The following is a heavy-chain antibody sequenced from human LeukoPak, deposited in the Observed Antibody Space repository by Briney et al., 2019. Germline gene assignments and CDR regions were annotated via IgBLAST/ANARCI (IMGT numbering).Heavy chain of an antibody. J-gene: IGHJ4*02. D-gene: IGHD6-13*01. Sequence: PGGSLRLSCAASGFTFSSYAMSWVRQAPGKGLEWVSAISGSGGSTYYADSVKGRFTISRDNSKNTLYLQMNSLRAEDTAVYYCAKVPPSYSSSSSPYFDYWGQGTLVTVSS. CDR3: AKVPPSYSSSSSPYFDY. CDR1: GFTFSSYA. CDR2: ISGSGGST. V-gene: IGHV3-23*01.